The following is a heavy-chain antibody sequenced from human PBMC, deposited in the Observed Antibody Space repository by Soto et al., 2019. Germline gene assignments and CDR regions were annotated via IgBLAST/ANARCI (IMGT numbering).Heavy chain of an antibody. CDR3: AIDYGDHENWFEP. J-gene: IGHJ5*02. D-gene: IGHD4-17*01. V-gene: IGHV4-39*01. Sequence: PSETLSLTCTLSGASVVGSSYYWGWIRQPPGMGLEWIGNIHSSGTTYYNSSLQSRVTISVDTPKNRLSLRLSSVTAADTAVYYCAIDYGDHENWFEPWGRGTLVTVSS. CDR2: IHSSGTT. CDR1: GASVVGSSYY.